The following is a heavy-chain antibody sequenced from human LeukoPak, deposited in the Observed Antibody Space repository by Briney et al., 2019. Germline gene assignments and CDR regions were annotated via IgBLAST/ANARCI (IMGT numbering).Heavy chain of an antibody. CDR2: INHSGST. CDR1: GGSFSGYY. V-gene: IGHV4-34*01. CDR3: ARIRITMIAPPLY. D-gene: IGHD3-22*01. Sequence: SETLSLTCAVYGGSFSGYYWSWISQPPGKGLEWIGEINHSGSTNYNPSLKSRVTISVDTSKNQFSLKLSSVTAADTAVYYCARIRITMIAPPLYWGQGTLVTVSS. J-gene: IGHJ4*02.